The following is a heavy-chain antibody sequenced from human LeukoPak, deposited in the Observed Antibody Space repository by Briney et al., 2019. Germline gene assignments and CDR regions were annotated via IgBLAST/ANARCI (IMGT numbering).Heavy chain of an antibody. V-gene: IGHV3-48*02. CDR3: ARFKAASDI. J-gene: IGHJ3*02. Sequence: GGSLRLSCTASGFTFNNAWMSWVRQAPGKGLEWVSYISSSSTTIYYTDSVKGRFTISRDNAKNSLYLQMDSLRDEDTAVYYCARFKAASDIWGQGTMVTVSS. CDR1: GFTFNNAW. CDR2: ISSSSTTI.